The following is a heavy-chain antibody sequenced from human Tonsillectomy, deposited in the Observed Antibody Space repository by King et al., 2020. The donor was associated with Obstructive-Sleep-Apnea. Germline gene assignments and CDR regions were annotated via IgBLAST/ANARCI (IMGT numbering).Heavy chain of an antibody. V-gene: IGHV3-21*01. CDR1: GFTFSHYA. D-gene: IGHD3-3*01. J-gene: IGHJ4*02. CDR3: ARPPNDDLWSGSLFYFHF. Sequence: DVQLVESGGGLVKPGGSLRLSCSASGFTFSHYAMNWVRHVPGKGLEWVSSISSSSSYIYYADSVEGRFTISRDNAKNSLYLQMNSLRAEDTAVYYCARPPNDDLWSGSLFYFHFWGQGTLVTVSS. CDR2: ISSSSSYI.